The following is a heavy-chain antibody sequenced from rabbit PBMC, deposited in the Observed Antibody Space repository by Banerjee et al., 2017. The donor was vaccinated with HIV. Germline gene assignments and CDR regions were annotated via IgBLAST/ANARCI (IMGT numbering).Heavy chain of an antibody. V-gene: IGHV1S40*01. CDR3: ASDIYGYGAFNL. D-gene: IGHD6-1*01. CDR2: IYAGSSGNT. Sequence: QSLEESGGDLVKPGASLTLTCTASGIDFSSGYDMCWVRQAPGKGLEWIGCIYAGSSGNTYYASWAKGRFTISKTSSTTVTLQMTSLTAADTATYFCASDIYGYGAFNLWGPGTLVTVS. J-gene: IGHJ4*01. CDR1: GIDFSSGYD.